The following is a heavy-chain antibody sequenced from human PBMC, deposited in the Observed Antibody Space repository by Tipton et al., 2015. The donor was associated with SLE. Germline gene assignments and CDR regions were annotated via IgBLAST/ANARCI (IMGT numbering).Heavy chain of an antibody. Sequence: TLSLTCIVSGGSISSGGYYWSWIRQSPGKSLEWIGYISYSGSTYYNPSLKSRVTISADTSKNQFSLRLSSVTAADTAVYYCARGAPGTLRAFDFWVQGTVVTVSS. V-gene: IGHV4-31*03. D-gene: IGHD1-26*01. J-gene: IGHJ3*01. CDR3: ARGAPGTLRAFDF. CDR1: GGSISSGGYY. CDR2: ISYSGST.